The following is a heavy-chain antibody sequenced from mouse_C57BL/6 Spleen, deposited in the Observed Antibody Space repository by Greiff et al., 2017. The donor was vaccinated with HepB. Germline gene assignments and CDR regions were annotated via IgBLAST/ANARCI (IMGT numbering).Heavy chain of an antibody. CDR2: IDPSDSET. D-gene: IGHD4-1*02. CDR1: GYTFTSYW. CDR3: AREDPTGTGFAY. J-gene: IGHJ3*01. Sequence: QVHVKQSGAELVRPGSSVKLSCKASGYTFTSYWMHWVKQRPIQGLEWIGNIDPSDSETHYNQKFKDKATLTVDKSSSTAYMQLSSLTSEDSAVYYFAREDPTGTGFAYWGQGTLVTVSA. V-gene: IGHV1-52*01.